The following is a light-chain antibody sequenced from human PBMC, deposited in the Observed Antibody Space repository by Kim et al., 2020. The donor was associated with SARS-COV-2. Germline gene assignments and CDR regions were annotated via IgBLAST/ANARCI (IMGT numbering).Light chain of an antibody. J-gene: IGLJ1*01. CDR1: SSDVGGYNY. Sequence: QSALTQPRSVSGSPGQSVTISCTGTSSDVGGYNYVSWYQHHPGKAPKLIIYDVIKRPSGVPERFSGSKSGNTASLSISGLHAEDEADYYCCSYAGSPFVFGTGTKVTVL. V-gene: IGLV2-11*01. CDR3: CSYAGSPFV. CDR2: DVI.